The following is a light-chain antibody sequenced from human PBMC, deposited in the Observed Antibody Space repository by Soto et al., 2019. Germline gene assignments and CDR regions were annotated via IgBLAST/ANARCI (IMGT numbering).Light chain of an antibody. CDR1: QTVNNN. CDR2: GAS. V-gene: IGKV3-15*01. CDR3: QQYNNWPLT. Sequence: EIVMTQSPATLSVSPGERATLSCRASQTVNNNLAWYQQKPGQAPRLLIYGASARATGIPARFSCSGSGTEFTLTISSLQSEDFEVYYCQQYNNWPLTFGGGTKVEIK. J-gene: IGKJ4*01.